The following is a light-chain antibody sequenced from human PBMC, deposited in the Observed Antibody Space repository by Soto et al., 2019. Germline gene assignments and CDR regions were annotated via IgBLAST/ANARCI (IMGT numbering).Light chain of an antibody. J-gene: IGLJ1*01. CDR2: DDD. CDR1: SSDVDTYKY. V-gene: IGLV1-51*01. Sequence: QSVLTQPASVSGSPGQSITISCTGTSSDVDTYKYVSWYQQHPGKAPKLIIYDDDKRPSGIPDRFSGSKSGTSATLGITGFQTGDEADYYCGSWDSSLSAYVFGTGTKLTVL. CDR3: GSWDSSLSAYV.